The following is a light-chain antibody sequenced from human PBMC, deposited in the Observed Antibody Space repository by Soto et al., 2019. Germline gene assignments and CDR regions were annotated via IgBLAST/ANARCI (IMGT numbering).Light chain of an antibody. CDR2: KAS. V-gene: IGKV1-5*03. CDR3: QQYNSWYT. CDR1: QSISSW. Sequence: DIQMTQSPSTLSASVGDRVTITCRASQSISSWLAWYQQKPGKAPKLLIYKASSLESGVPSRFSGSGSGTEFTLTISSLQPDDFATYYYQQYNSWYTFGQGTKLEIK. J-gene: IGKJ2*01.